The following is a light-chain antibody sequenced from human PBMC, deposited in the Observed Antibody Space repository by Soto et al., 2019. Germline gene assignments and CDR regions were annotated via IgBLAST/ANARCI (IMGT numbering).Light chain of an antibody. CDR1: QSISSY. J-gene: IGKJ4*01. CDR2: DAS. CDR3: QQYDNLPLT. V-gene: IGKV1-33*01. Sequence: DIQMTQSPSCLSASVGDRFTSTCRASQSISSYLNWYQQKTGKAPKXXIYDASNLETGVPSRFSGSGYGTDFNFTISSLQTEDIATYYCQQYDNLPLTFGGGTKVDIK.